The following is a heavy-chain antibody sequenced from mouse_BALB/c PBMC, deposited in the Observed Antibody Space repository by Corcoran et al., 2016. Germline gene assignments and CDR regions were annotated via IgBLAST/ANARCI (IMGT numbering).Heavy chain of an antibody. J-gene: IGHJ4*01. CDR3: ARKGRVITTATGAMDY. CDR1: GYTFNDYV. Sequence: QVQLQQSGPELVKPGASVKMSCKASGYTFNDYVISWVKQRTGQGLEWIGEIYPGSGSTYYNEKFKGKATLTADKSSNTAYMQLSSLTSEDSAVYFGARKGRVITTATGAMDYGGQGTSVTVSS. D-gene: IGHD1-2*01. V-gene: IGHV1-81*01. CDR2: IYPGSGST.